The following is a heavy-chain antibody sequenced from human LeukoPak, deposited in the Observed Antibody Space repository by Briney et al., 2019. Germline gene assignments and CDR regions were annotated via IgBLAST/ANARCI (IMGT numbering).Heavy chain of an antibody. CDR2: IYYSGST. Sequence: SETLSLTCTVSGGSISSSSYYWGWLRQPPGTGREWIGSIYYSGSTYYNPSLKSRVTISVDTSKNQFSLKLSSVTAADTAVYYCGTSMVRGALFDYWGQGTLVTVSS. J-gene: IGHJ4*02. CDR1: GGSISSSSYY. D-gene: IGHD3-10*01. CDR3: GTSMVRGALFDY. V-gene: IGHV4-39*01.